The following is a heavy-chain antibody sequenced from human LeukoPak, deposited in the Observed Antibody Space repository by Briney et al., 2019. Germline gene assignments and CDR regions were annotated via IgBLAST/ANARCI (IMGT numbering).Heavy chain of an antibody. CDR2: IYYSGSS. D-gene: IGHD3-10*01. CDR1: GGSISSSNYY. Sequence: SETLSLTCTVSGGSISSSNYYWGWIRQPPGKGLEWIGSIYYSGSSYCNPSLKSRVTISVYTSKNQFSLKLSSVTAADTAVYYCARLSMEYYYGSGSYSSAFDIWGQGTMVTVSS. CDR3: ARLSMEYYYGSGSYSSAFDI. J-gene: IGHJ3*02. V-gene: IGHV4-39*01.